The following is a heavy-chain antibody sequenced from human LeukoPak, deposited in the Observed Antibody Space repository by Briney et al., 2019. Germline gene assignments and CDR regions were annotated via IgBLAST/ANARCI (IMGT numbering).Heavy chain of an antibody. D-gene: IGHD6-6*01. CDR3: ASQSPSSSPRDVDY. J-gene: IGHJ4*02. CDR2: IDTDGSST. V-gene: IGHV3-74*01. Sequence: GGSLRLSCAASGFTFSSYWMHWVRRAPGKGLVWVSRIDTDGSSTIYADSVKGRFTISRDNAKNTLYLQMNSLRAEDTAVYYCASQSPSSSPRDVDYWGQGTLVTVSS. CDR1: GFTFSSYW.